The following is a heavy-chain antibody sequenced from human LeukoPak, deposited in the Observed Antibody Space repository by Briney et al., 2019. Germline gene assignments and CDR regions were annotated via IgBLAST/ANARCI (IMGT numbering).Heavy chain of an antibody. V-gene: IGHV1-2*06. CDR2: INPHTGST. CDR1: GYTFTGYY. CDR3: ARGEDSAN. J-gene: IGHJ4*02. D-gene: IGHD4-11*01. Sequence: ASVKVSCKASGYTFTGYYMHWVRQAPGQGREWMGRINPHTGSTNYAQRFQGRVTLTRDNYIDTAYMELKRLRSDDTAMYYCARGEDSANWGQGTLVIVSS.